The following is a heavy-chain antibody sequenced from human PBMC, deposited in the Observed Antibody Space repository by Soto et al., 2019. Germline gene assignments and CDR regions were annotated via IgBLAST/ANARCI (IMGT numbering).Heavy chain of an antibody. Sequence: SETLSLTCAVYCGSFSGYYWSWIRQPPGKGLEWIGEINHSGSTNYNPSLKSRVTISVDTSKNQFSLKLSSVTAADTAVYYCARSPSIAARNGTVWAFDIWGQGTMVTVSS. CDR3: ARSPSIAARNGTVWAFDI. D-gene: IGHD6-6*01. J-gene: IGHJ3*02. CDR1: CGSFSGYY. CDR2: INHSGST. V-gene: IGHV4-34*01.